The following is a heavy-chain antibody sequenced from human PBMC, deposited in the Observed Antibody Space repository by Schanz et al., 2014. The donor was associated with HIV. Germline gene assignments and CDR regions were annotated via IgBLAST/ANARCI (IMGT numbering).Heavy chain of an antibody. D-gene: IGHD3-22*01. J-gene: IGHJ4*02. CDR2: INSDGSST. V-gene: IGHV3-74*01. CDR1: GSTFSSYW. Sequence: EVQLVESGGGLVQPGGSLRLSCAASGSTFSSYWMHWVRQAPGKGLVWVSRINSDGSSTNYADSVKGRLTISRDNAKNTLYLQMNSLRAEDTAVYYCAKPEYDSRGNSQSHFDYWGQGTLVTVSS. CDR3: AKPEYDSRGNSQSHFDY.